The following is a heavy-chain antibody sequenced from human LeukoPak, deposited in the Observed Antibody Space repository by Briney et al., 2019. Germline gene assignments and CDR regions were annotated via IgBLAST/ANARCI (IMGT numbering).Heavy chain of an antibody. D-gene: IGHD3-22*01. Sequence: AASVKVSCKASGYTFTSYDINWVRQATGQGLEWMGWMNPNSGNTGYAQKFQGRVTMTRNTSISTAYMELSSLRSEDTAVYYCARGGYYDSSGQGHVHFDYWGQGTLVTVSS. CDR2: MNPNSGNT. CDR1: GYTFTSYD. CDR3: ARGGYYDSSGQGHVHFDY. V-gene: IGHV1-8*01. J-gene: IGHJ4*02.